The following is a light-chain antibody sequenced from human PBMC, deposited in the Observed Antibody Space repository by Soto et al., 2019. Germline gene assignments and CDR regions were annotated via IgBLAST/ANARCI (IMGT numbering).Light chain of an antibody. CDR1: QSVSSNY. Sequence: EIVMTQSPGTLSVSPGEGATLSCRASQSVSSNYLAWYQQKPGQAPRLLIYDASSRATGIPDRFSGGGSGTDFTLTISRLEPEDFAVYYCQQFSSYPLTFGGGTKV. J-gene: IGKJ4*01. CDR3: QQFSSYPLT. V-gene: IGKV3-20*01. CDR2: DAS.